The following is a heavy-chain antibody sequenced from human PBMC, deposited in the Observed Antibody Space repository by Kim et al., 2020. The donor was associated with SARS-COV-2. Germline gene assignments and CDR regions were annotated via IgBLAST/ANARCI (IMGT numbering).Heavy chain of an antibody. D-gene: IGHD6-19*01. J-gene: IGHJ5*02. CDR1: GVSLRSYY. CDR2: SFDSGSA. V-gene: IGHV4-59*13. Sequence: SETLSLTCNVSGVSLRSYYWGWIRQSPEKGLEWIGYSFDSGSAHYNPSLESRVTISLDTSRNQFSLKLTSVTAADTAVYFCVRDQAESSGCYGLIGWFDP. CDR3: VRDQAESSGCYGLIGWFDP.